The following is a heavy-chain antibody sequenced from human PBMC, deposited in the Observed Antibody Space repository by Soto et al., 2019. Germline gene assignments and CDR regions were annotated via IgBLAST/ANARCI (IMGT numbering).Heavy chain of an antibody. V-gene: IGHV1-18*01. CDR1: GYTFTSYG. Sequence: QVQLVQSGAEVKKPGASVKVSCKASGYTFTSYGISWVRQAPGQGLEWMGWISAYNGNTNYAQKLQGRVTMTTDTSTSTGYMELRSVRSDDTPVYYCARDRRRDLRYFDWLSDYYYYDMDVWGQGATVTFSS. J-gene: IGHJ6*02. CDR2: ISAYNGNT. CDR3: ARDRRRDLRYFDWLSDYYYYDMDV. D-gene: IGHD3-9*01.